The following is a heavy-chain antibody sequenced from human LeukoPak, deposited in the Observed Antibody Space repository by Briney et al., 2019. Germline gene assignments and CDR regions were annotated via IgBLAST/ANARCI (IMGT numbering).Heavy chain of an antibody. V-gene: IGHV1-2*06. J-gene: IGHJ6*02. Sequence: ASVKVSCKASGYTFTDYYVHWVRQAPGQGLEWMGRINAKSGDTNAAQRFQGRVTMTRVTSITTAYLELSRLRSDDTAVYYCARDELYNGYYSVKYHYNGMDVWGQGTTVTVTS. CDR2: INAKSGDT. CDR1: GYTFTDYY. CDR3: ARDELYNGYYSVKYHYNGMDV. D-gene: IGHD3-3*01.